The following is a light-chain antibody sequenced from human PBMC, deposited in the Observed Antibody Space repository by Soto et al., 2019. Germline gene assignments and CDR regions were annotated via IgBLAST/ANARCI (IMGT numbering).Light chain of an antibody. CDR2: VNT. CDR3: QSYDTNLSGVL. J-gene: IGLJ2*01. Sequence: QAVVTQPPSLSGAPGQRVTISCTGSSSNIGAGYDVHWYQQLPGTAPKLLIYVNTNRPSGVPDRFSGSKSGTSASLAIAGLQAEDEADYYCQSYDTNLSGVLFGGGTKLTVL. CDR1: SSNIGAGYD. V-gene: IGLV1-40*01.